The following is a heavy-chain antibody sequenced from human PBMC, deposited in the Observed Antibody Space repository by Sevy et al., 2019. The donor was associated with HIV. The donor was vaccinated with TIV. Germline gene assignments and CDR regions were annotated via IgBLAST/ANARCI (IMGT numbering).Heavy chain of an antibody. CDR2: IKPNSGGT. J-gene: IGHJ6*02. D-gene: IGHD3-10*01. Sequence: ASVKVSCKASGYTIIGYYMHWVRQAPGQGLEYMGWIKPNSGGTNYTQKFQGRVTMTRDTSINTAYMELSSLRSDDTAVYYCASSRGITSPYNYGMDVWGQGTTVTVSS. V-gene: IGHV1-2*02. CDR3: ASSRGITSPYNYGMDV. CDR1: GYTIIGYY.